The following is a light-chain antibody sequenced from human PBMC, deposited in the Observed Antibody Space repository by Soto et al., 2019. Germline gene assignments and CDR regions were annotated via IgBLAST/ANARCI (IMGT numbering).Light chain of an antibody. CDR2: SAS. V-gene: IGKV3-20*01. Sequence: EIVLTQSPGTLSLSPGERASLSCRASQSVTDNFLAWYQQKPGQAPRLLIYSASDRITGIPDRFSGSGSGTDCTLTIRRLEPEDFAVYYCQQYGGSPVTFGQGTTLEIK. J-gene: IGKJ2*01. CDR1: QSVTDNF. CDR3: QQYGGSPVT.